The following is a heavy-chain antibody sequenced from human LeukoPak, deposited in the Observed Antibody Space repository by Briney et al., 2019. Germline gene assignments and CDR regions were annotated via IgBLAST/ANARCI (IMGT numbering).Heavy chain of an antibody. CDR1: GFTFSSYA. J-gene: IGHJ4*02. D-gene: IGHD3-10*01. V-gene: IGHV3-30*04. Sequence: GRSLRLSCAASGFTFSSYAMHWVRQAPGKGLEWVAVISYDGSNKYYADSVKGRFTISRDNSKNTLYLQMNSLKTEDTAVYYCTSPSRGSGSYGRDYWGQGTLVTVSS. CDR2: ISYDGSNK. CDR3: TSPSRGSGSYGRDY.